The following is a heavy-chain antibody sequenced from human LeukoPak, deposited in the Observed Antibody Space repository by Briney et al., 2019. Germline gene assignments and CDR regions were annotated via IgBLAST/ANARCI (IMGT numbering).Heavy chain of an antibody. CDR3: ARRATMTYYAMDV. Sequence: PGGSLRLSCVASGFSFSDYNMNWVRQAPGKGLEWVSYISTSGTTLYYADSVKGRFTISRDNAKNSLYLQMNSLRAEDAAVYYCARRATMTYYAMDVWGQGTTVTVSS. CDR1: GFSFSDYN. CDR2: ISTSGTTL. J-gene: IGHJ6*02. V-gene: IGHV3-11*04. D-gene: IGHD5-12*01.